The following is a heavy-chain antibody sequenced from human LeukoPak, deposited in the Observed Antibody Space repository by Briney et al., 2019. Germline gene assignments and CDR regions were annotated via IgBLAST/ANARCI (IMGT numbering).Heavy chain of an antibody. CDR3: ARSSYNFWSGANWFDP. J-gene: IGHJ5*02. D-gene: IGHD3-3*01. CDR2: ISAYNGNT. V-gene: IGHV1-18*01. CDR1: GYTFTSYG. Sequence: ASVKVSCKASGYTFTSYGISWVRQAPGQGLEWMGWISAYNGNTNYAQKLQGRVTMTTDTSTSTAYMELRSLRSDDTAVYYCARSSYNFWSGANWFDPWGQGTLVTVSS.